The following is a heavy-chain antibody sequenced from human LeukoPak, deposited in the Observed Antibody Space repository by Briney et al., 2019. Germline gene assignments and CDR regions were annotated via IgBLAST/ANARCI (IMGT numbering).Heavy chain of an antibody. J-gene: IGHJ4*02. CDR3: VRVPSGTWYLDY. D-gene: IGHD3-10*01. CDR1: GFTFSSYA. V-gene: IGHV3-74*01. CDR2: INTDGSRT. Sequence: GGSLRLPCAASGFTFSSYAMHWVRQAPGKGLVWVSRINTDGSRTSYADSVKGRFTISRDNAKNTLYLQMNSLRAEDTAVYYCVRVPSGTWYLDYWGQGTLATVSS.